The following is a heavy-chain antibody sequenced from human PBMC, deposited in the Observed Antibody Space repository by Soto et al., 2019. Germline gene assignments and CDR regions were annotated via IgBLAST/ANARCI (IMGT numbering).Heavy chain of an antibody. CDR2: ISDYNGNT. Sequence: QVQLVQSGAEVKKPGASVKVSCKASGYSFTTYGISWVRQAPGQGLEWMGWISDYNGNTNYEKKFQGRGTMTTDTSTRTAYMELKCLRSDDTAVYYCAREGYYSGSESYSPPRYYGMDVWGQGTTVTVS. CDR1: GYSFTTYG. D-gene: IGHD3-10*01. V-gene: IGHV1-18*01. CDR3: AREGYYSGSESYSPPRYYGMDV. J-gene: IGHJ6*02.